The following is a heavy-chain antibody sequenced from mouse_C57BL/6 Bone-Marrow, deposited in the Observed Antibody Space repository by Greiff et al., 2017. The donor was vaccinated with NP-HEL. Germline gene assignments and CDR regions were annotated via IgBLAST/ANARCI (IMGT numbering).Heavy chain of an antibody. Sequence: EVKLMESGGGLVKPGGSLKLSCAASGFTFSSYAMSWVRQTPEKRLEWVATISDGGSYTYYPDNVKGRFTISRDNAKNNLYLQMSHLKSEDTAMYYCARGQLRLRKAWFAYWGQGTLVTVSA. CDR1: GFTFSSYA. CDR3: ARGQLRLRKAWFAY. V-gene: IGHV5-4*03. D-gene: IGHD3-2*02. J-gene: IGHJ3*01. CDR2: ISDGGSYT.